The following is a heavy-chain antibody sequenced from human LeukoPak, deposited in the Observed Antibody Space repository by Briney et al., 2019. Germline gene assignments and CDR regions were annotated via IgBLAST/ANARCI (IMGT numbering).Heavy chain of an antibody. CDR2: ISSSDNTI. CDR3: AREATYTGTFGMDV. D-gene: IGHD5-12*01. Sequence: GGSLRLSCAASGFTFNSYEVNWVRQAPGKGLEWVSYISSSDNTIYYADSVKGRFTISRDNAKNSLYLQMNSLRAEDTAVYYCAREATYTGTFGMDVWGQGTTVTVSS. V-gene: IGHV3-48*03. J-gene: IGHJ6*02. CDR1: GFTFNSYE.